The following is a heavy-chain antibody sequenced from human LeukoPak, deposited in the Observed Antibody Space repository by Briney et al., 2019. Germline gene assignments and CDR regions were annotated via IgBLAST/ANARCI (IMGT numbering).Heavy chain of an antibody. Sequence: SETLSLTCTVSGDSISTYYWSWIRQPPGKGLEWIGYIYYTGTANYNPSLKSRVTISVDTSRNQFSLKLSSVTAADTAVYYCARVNCSGGSCYLDYWGQGTLVTVSS. V-gene: IGHV4-59*01. CDR1: GDSISTYY. CDR3: ARVNCSGGSCYLDY. D-gene: IGHD2-15*01. CDR2: IYYTGTA. J-gene: IGHJ4*02.